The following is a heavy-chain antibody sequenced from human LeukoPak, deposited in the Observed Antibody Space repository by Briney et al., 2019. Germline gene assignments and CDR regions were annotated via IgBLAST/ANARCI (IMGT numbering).Heavy chain of an antibody. CDR2: ISYDGSNK. V-gene: IGHV3-30*18. D-gene: IGHD6-19*01. J-gene: IGHJ4*02. CDR3: AKAVAGTGKYFDY. Sequence: GGSLRLSCAASGFTFSSYGMHWVRQAPGKGLEWVAVISYDGSNKYYADSVKGRFTISRDNSKNTLYLQMNSLRAEDTAVYYCAKAVAGTGKYFDYWGQGTLVTVSS. CDR1: GFTFSSYG.